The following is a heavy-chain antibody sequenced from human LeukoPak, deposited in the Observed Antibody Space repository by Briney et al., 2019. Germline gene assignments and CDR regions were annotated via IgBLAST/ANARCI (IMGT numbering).Heavy chain of an antibody. Sequence: GGSLRLSCAASGFTVRSNYMSWVRQAPGKGLEWVSLIFNDGSTYYADSVKARFTISRDNSMDTLYLQMNSLRVEDTAVYYCVRSVTTLSDFHNWGQGTLVTVSS. CDR2: IFNDGST. D-gene: IGHD4-17*01. CDR1: GFTVRSNY. CDR3: VRSVTTLSDFHN. V-gene: IGHV3-66*01. J-gene: IGHJ4*02.